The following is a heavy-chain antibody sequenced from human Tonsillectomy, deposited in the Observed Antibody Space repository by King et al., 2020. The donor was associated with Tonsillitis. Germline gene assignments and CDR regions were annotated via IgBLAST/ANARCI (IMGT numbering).Heavy chain of an antibody. CDR1: GFTFSSYA. J-gene: IGHJ4*02. CDR2: MSYDGRNQ. Sequence: VQLVESGGGVVQPGRSLRLSCAASGFTFSSYAMNWVCQAPGKGLEWVAVMSYDGRNQYYADSVKGRFTISRDNSKNTLSLQMNSLRAEDTAVYYCATDQEDIVVVPAASSYFDSWGQGTLVTVSS. D-gene: IGHD2-2*01. V-gene: IGHV3-30-3*01. CDR3: ATDQEDIVVVPAASSYFDS.